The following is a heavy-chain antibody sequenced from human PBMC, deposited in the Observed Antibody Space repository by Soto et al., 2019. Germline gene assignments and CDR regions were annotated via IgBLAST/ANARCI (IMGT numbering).Heavy chain of an antibody. CDR1: GFTFSNLT. D-gene: IGHD6-19*01. CDR2: APYDGGN. CDR3: VRGHTPGSGWHINT. Sequence: QVQLVESGGGVVQPGGSLRPPFAVSGFTFSNLTNPLVPQAPGKGLDRAAVAPYDGGNYYADSVKGRFAISRDNSKNTVYLQMSSLRPEDTAVYYCVRGHTPGSGWHINTWGQGTLVTVSS. V-gene: IGHV3-30*09. J-gene: IGHJ5*02.